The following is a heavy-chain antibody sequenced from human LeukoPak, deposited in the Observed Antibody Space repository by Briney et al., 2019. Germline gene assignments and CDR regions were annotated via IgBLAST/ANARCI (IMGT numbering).Heavy chain of an antibody. D-gene: IGHD4-17*01. CDR3: SRFKSTVTTLFDY. V-gene: IGHV3-49*03. CDR2: IRSKAYGGTP. CDR1: GFTFGDYA. J-gene: IGHJ4*02. Sequence: GGSLRLSCTASGFTFGDYAMSWFRQAPGKGLEWVGFIRSKAYGGTPEYAASVKGRFIISRDDSKSIAYLQMNSLKTEDTAAYYCSRFKSTVTTLFDYWGQGALVTVSS.